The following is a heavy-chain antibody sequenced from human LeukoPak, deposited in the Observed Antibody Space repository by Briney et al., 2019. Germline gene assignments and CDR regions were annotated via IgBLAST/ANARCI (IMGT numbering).Heavy chain of an antibody. Sequence: GGSLRLSCAASGFTFTDHFSDYYMTWIRQAPGKGLEWISYVSNRGTTIFYAGSVKGRFTSSRDNSKNSVYLRMNNLRAEDTAVYYCARSRINYGDYYYFGMDVWGQGTTVTVSS. J-gene: IGHJ6*02. V-gene: IGHV3-11*01. CDR1: GFTFTDHFSDYY. D-gene: IGHD4-17*01. CDR3: ARSRINYGDYYYFGMDV. CDR2: VSNRGTTI.